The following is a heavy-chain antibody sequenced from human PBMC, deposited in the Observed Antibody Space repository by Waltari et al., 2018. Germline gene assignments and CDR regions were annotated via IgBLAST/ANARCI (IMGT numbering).Heavy chain of an antibody. D-gene: IGHD3-10*01. CDR2: IYHSGST. J-gene: IGHJ3*02. CDR1: GYSISSGYY. V-gene: IGHV4-38-2*01. CDR3: ARGSAPADAFDI. Sequence: QVQLQESGPGLVKPSETLSLTCAVSGYSISSGYYWGWIRQPPGKGLEWIGSIYHSGSTYYNPSLKSQVTISVDTSKNQFSLKLSSVTAADTAVYYCARGSAPADAFDIWGQGTMVTVSS.